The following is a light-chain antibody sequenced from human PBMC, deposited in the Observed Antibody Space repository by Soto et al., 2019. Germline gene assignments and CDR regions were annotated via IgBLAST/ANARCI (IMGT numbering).Light chain of an antibody. CDR1: QSLVHSDGNTY. CDR2: RIS. CDR3: MQTTQFPYT. Sequence: DIVMAQTPLSSPVTLGQPASISCRSSQSLVHSDGNTYLSWLHQRPGQPPRLLIYRISTRFSGVPDRFSGSGAGTDFTLKISWVEAEDVGVYYCMQTTQFPYTFGPGTKLEIK. J-gene: IGKJ2*01. V-gene: IGKV2-24*01.